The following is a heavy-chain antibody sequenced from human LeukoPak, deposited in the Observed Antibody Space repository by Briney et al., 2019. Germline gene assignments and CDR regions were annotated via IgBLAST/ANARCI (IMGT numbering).Heavy chain of an antibody. CDR1: GFTFSSYW. CDR3: AKDLHYGSADY. CDR2: INSDGSRT. V-gene: IGHV3-74*01. D-gene: IGHD3-10*01. J-gene: IGHJ4*02. Sequence: GGSLRLSCAASGFTFSSYWMHWVRQAPGKGLVWVSRINSDGSRTSYADSVKGRFTISRDNAKNTLYLQMNSLRADDTAVYYCAKDLHYGSADYWGQGTLVTVSS.